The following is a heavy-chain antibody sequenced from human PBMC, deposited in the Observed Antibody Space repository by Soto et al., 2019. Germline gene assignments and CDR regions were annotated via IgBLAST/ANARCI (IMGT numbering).Heavy chain of an antibody. J-gene: IGHJ4*02. CDR3: ARHGGGGSGWYDY. V-gene: IGHV4-59*08. Sequence: QVQLQESGPGLVKPSETLSLACSVSGISVSSNYWSWIRQTPGKGLEWVAYRHPSGTTNTNPSLESRVTLSVDTSNNQFYLKLTSVTAADTALYYCARHGGGGSGWYDYWGQGILVTVSS. CDR1: GISVSSNY. D-gene: IGHD6-19*01. CDR2: RHPSGTT.